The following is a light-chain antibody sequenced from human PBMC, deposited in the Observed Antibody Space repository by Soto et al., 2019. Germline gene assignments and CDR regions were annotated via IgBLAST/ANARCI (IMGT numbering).Light chain of an antibody. CDR1: NSNIGTPFD. V-gene: IGLV1-40*01. J-gene: IGLJ1*01. CDR2: NTS. CDR3: NSYTTLSNRV. Sequence: QSVLTQPPSVSGAPGQRVTIACTGNNSNIGTPFDVHWYRHFPGAAPQLLLSNTSHRPSGVPDRFSGSKSGTSASLAITGLQADDEADYYCNSYTTLSNRVFGTGTKVTVL.